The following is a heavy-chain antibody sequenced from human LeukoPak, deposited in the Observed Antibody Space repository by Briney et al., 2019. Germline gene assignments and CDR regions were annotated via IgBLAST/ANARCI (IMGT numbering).Heavy chain of an antibody. CDR3: ARDWSGYYAGVDY. J-gene: IGHJ4*02. D-gene: IGHD3-3*01. CDR1: GFTFSSYS. V-gene: IGHV3-21*01. CDR2: ISSSSSYI. Sequence: PGGSLRLSCAASGFTFSSYSMNWVRQAPGKGLEWVSSISSSSSYIYYADSVKGRFTISRDNAKNSLYLQMNSLRAEDTAVYYCARDWSGYYAGVDYWGQGTLVTVSS.